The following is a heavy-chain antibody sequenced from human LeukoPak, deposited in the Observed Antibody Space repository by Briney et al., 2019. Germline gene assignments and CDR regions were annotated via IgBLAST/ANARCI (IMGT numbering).Heavy chain of an antibody. Sequence: GGSLRLSRVASGFIFSDYHLSWIRQAPGKGLEWLSDISSHGTIISYADSVKGRFTISRDNAKNSLYLQMNNLRAEDTAVYYCARGPDYDILTGYLDYWGQGTAVTVSS. CDR2: ISSHGTII. CDR3: ARGPDYDILTGYLDY. CDR1: GFIFSDYH. J-gene: IGHJ4*02. V-gene: IGHV3-11*01. D-gene: IGHD3-9*01.